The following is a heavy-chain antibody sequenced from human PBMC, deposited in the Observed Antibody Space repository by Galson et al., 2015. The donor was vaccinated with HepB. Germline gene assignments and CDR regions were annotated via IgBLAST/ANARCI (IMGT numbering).Heavy chain of an antibody. CDR1: GSTLNELS. D-gene: IGHD3-10*01. J-gene: IGHJ3*01. V-gene: IGHV1-24*01. Sequence: SVKVSCKVSGSTLNELSIHWVRQAPGKGLEWVGGFDPEEGETIYAQKFQATLTMTEDTSTDTVYMELTSLTSEDTAIYFCVGSGDFHAFYLWGQGTMVTVSS. CDR2: FDPEEGET. CDR3: VGSGDFHAFYL.